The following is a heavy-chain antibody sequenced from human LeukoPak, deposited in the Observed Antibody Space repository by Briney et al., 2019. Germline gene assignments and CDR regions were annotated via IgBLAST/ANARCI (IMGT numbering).Heavy chain of an antibody. J-gene: IGHJ4*02. CDR1: GYTLTSYY. V-gene: IGHV1-46*01. CDR3: AREGYYDSSGYYLGYYFDY. Sequence: ASVKVSCKASGYTLTSYYMHWVRQAPGQGLEWMGIINPSGGSTSYAQKFQGRVTMTRDTSTSTVYMELSSLRSEDTAVYYCAREGYYDSSGYYLGYYFDYWGQGTLVTVSS. D-gene: IGHD3-22*01. CDR2: INPSGGST.